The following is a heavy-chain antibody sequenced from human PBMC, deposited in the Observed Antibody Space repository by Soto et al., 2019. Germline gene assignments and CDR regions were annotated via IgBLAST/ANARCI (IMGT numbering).Heavy chain of an antibody. V-gene: IGHV5-10-1*01. CDR3: ASIDYGGNPWTFDY. J-gene: IGHJ4*02. D-gene: IGHD4-17*01. CDR1: GYSFTSYW. CDR2: IDPSDSYT. Sequence: GESLKISCKGSGYSFTSYWISWMRQMPGKGLEWMGRIDPSDSYTNYSPSFQGHVTISADKSISTAYLQWSSLKASDTAMYYCASIDYGGNPWTFDYWGQGTLVTVSS.